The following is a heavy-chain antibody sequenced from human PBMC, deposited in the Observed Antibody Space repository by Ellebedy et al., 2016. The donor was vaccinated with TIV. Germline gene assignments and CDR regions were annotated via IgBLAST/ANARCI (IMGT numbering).Heavy chain of an antibody. V-gene: IGHV4-39*07. CDR2: IYHSGST. D-gene: IGHD4-17*01. Sequence: MPGGSLRLSCTVPGGSISSSSYYWGWIRQPPGKGLEWIGEIYHSGSTNYNPSLKSRVTISVDKSKNQFSLKLSSVTAAETAVYYCARAPHDYGDYYGENWFDPWGQGTLVTVSS. J-gene: IGHJ5*02. CDR1: GGSISSSSYY. CDR3: ARAPHDYGDYYGENWFDP.